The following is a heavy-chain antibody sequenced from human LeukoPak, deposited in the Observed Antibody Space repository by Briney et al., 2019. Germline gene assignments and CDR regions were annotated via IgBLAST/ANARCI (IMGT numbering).Heavy chain of an antibody. V-gene: IGHV3-66*01. CDR1: GFTVSSNY. CDR2: IYSGGST. J-gene: IGHJ4*02. D-gene: IGHD6-13*01. CDR3: ARIVSSWVYFDY. Sequence: GGSLRLSCAASGFTVSSNYMSWVRQAPGKGLEWVSVIYSGGSTYYADSVKGRFTISRDNSKNTLYLQMNSLRAEDTAVYYCARIVSSWVYFDYWGQGTLVTVSS.